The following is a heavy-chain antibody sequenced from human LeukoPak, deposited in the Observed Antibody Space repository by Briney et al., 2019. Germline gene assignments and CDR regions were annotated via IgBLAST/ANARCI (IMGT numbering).Heavy chain of an antibody. D-gene: IGHD2-2*01. CDR1: GFTFSSYA. CDR2: ISGSGGST. CDR3: AKCGGGSTNCYGAFDM. V-gene: IGHV3-23*01. J-gene: IGHJ3*02. Sequence: GGSLRLSCAASGFTFSSYAMSWVRQAPGKGLEWVSAISGSGGSTYYADSVKGRFTISRDNSKNTVYLQMNSLSAEDTAVYYCAKCGGGSTNCYGAFDMWGQGTRVTVSS.